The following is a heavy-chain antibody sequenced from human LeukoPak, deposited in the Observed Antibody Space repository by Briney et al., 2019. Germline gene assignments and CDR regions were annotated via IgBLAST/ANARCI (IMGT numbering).Heavy chain of an antibody. CDR3: ARSQSSSLIDY. CDR2: IWYDGSSK. J-gene: IGHJ4*02. Sequence: HPGGSLRLSCAASGFTFSSYGMHWVRQAPGKGLEWVAVIWYDGSSKDYADSVKGRFTLSRDNSKNTLYLQMNSLTVEDTAVYYCARSQSSSLIDYWGQGTLVTVSS. V-gene: IGHV3-33*08. CDR1: GFTFSSYG. D-gene: IGHD6-13*01.